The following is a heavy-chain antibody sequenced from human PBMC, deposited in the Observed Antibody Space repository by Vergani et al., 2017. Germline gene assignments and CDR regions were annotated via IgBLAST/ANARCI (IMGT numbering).Heavy chain of an antibody. V-gene: IGHV3-7*03. J-gene: IGHJ4*02. CDR2: ISPDGSAT. CDR1: GFSLSRFW. D-gene: IGHD3-9*01. Sequence: EVQLVESGGGLVQPGGSLRLSCAASGFSLSRFWMSWVRQAPEKGLEWVAHISPDGSATSYVDSVKGRFTISRDNTKNTLYLQMNSLRAEDTAVYYCVKGYYDILTGYYTPFDYWGQGTLVTVSS. CDR3: VKGYYDILTGYYTPFDY.